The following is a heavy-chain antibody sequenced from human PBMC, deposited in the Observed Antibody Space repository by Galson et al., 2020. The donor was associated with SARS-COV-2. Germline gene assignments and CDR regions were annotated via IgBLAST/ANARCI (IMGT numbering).Heavy chain of an antibody. CDR3: ARRPGYTYDRYFDY. V-gene: IGHV4-38-2*01. Sequence: SETLSPTCAVSGYSISSGYYWGWIRQPPGKGLEWIGSVYHSGSTYYNPSLKSRVTISVDTSKNQFSLKLSSVTAADTAVYYCARRPGYTYDRYFDYWGQGTLVTVSS. J-gene: IGHJ4*02. CDR2: VYHSGST. CDR1: GYSISSGYY. D-gene: IGHD5-18*01.